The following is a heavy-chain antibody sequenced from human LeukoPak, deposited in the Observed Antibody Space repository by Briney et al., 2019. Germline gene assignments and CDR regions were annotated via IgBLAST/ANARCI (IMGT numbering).Heavy chain of an antibody. CDR1: GYTFTGYY. D-gene: IGHD4-11*01. V-gene: IGHV1-8*03. CDR2: INPNSGNT. Sequence: ASVKVSCKASGYTFTGYYMHWVRQAPGQGLEWMGWINPNSGNTGYAQKFQGRVTITRNTSISTAYMELSSLRSEDTAAYYCARAITTVTQQRGYYYYYYMDVWGKGTTVTVSS. CDR3: ARAITTVTQQRGYYYYYYMDV. J-gene: IGHJ6*03.